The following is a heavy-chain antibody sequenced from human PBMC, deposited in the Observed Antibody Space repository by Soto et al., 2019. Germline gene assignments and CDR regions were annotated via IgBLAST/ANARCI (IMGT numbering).Heavy chain of an antibody. CDR1: GFTFSSYA. Sequence: QVQLVESGGGVVQPGRSLRLSCAASGFTFSSYAMHWVRQAPGKGLEWVAVISYDGSNKYYADSVKGRFTISRDNSKNSQHTQMMRMSTEGTDVYSGHSGGTSSSWPDSDYWGQGTLVTVSS. CDR3: HSGGTSSSWPDSDY. V-gene: IGHV3-30-3*01. CDR2: ISYDGSNK. J-gene: IGHJ4*02. D-gene: IGHD6-13*01.